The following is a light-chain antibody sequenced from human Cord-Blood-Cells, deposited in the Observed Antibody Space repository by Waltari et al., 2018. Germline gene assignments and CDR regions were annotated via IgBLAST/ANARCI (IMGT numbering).Light chain of an antibody. CDR3: QQSYSTPWT. J-gene: IGKJ1*01. V-gene: IGKV1-39*01. CDR2: AAS. Sequence: DFQMTQSQSSLSASVGDRVTITCRASQSISSYLNWYQQKPGKAPKLLIYAASSLQSGVPSRFSGSGSGTDFTLTISSLQPEDFATYYCQQSYSTPWTFGQGTKVEIK. CDR1: QSISSY.